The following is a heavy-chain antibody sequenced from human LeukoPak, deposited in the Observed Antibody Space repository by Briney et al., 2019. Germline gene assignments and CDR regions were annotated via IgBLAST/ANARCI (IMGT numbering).Heavy chain of an antibody. D-gene: IGHD3-3*01. CDR2: INPSGGST. Sequence: ASVKVSCKASGYTFTSYYMHWVRQAPGQGLEWMGIINPSGGSTSYAQKFQGRVTMTRDTSTSTAYMELSSLRSEDTAVYYCARGISITIFGVVITYGFDYWGQGTLVTVSS. V-gene: IGHV1-46*01. CDR1: GYTFTSYY. J-gene: IGHJ4*02. CDR3: ARGISITIFGVVITYGFDY.